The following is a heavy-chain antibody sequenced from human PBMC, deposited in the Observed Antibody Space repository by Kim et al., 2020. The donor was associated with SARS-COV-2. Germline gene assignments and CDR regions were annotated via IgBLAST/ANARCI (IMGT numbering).Heavy chain of an antibody. CDR1: GYTFTSYA. J-gene: IGHJ6*02. Sequence: ASVKVSCKASGYTFTSYAMNWVRQAPGQGLEWMGWINTNTGNPTYAQGFTGRFVFSLDTSVSTAYLQISSLKAEDTAVYYCARDRVLAAAADYYYYGMDVWGQGTTVTVSS. CDR3: ARDRVLAAAADYYYYGMDV. V-gene: IGHV7-4-1*02. CDR2: INTNTGNP. D-gene: IGHD6-13*01.